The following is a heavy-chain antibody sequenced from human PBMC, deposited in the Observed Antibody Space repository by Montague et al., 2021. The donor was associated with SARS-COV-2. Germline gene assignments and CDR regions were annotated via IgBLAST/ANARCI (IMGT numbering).Heavy chain of an antibody. Sequence: SETLSLTCAVSGGSISSSSYYWGWIRQPPGKGLEWIANFYYSGNTYYNPSLKSRVTISVDTSNNQFSLKLSSVTAADTAVYYCASGPKMYGELADYWGQGNLVTVSS. J-gene: IGHJ4*02. CDR2: FYYSGNT. CDR1: GGSISSSSYY. V-gene: IGHV4-39*01. CDR3: ASGPKMYGELADY. D-gene: IGHD4-17*01.